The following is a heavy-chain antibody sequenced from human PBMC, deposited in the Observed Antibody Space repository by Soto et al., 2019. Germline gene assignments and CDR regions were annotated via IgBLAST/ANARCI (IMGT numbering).Heavy chain of an antibody. J-gene: IGHJ6*02. Sequence: SGPTLVNPTQTLTLTCTFSGFSLSTSGICVNWIRQPPGKALEWLALIDWDDDKYYRTPLKTRLRISKDTSKNQVVLTMTNMDPVDTGTYYCARSIVGPTVYGMDVWGQGTTVTVSS. CDR3: ARSIVGPTVYGMDV. CDR1: GFSLSTSGIC. D-gene: IGHD1-26*01. CDR2: IDWDDDK. V-gene: IGHV2-70*01.